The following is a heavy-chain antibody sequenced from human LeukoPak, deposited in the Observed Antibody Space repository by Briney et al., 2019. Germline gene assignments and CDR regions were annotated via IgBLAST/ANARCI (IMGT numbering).Heavy chain of an antibody. CDR2: IYPGDSDT. CDR1: GYSFTSYW. CDR3: ASPRGNTIFGVVPGY. D-gene: IGHD3-3*01. J-gene: IGHJ4*02. V-gene: IGHV5-51*01. Sequence: GESLKISCKGSGYSFTSYWIGWVRQMPGKGLEWMGIIYPGDSDTRYSPSFQGQVTISADKSISTAYLQWSSLKASDTAMYYCASPRGNTIFGVVPGYWGQGTLVTVSS.